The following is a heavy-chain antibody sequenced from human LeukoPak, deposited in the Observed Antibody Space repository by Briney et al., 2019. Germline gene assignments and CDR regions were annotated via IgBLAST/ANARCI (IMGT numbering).Heavy chain of an antibody. CDR3: ALVTGYYARTY. Sequence: PGRSLRLSCATSGFTFDDYAMHWVRQGPGKSLEWVSGITWNSEIIQYADSVKGRFTISGDNAKNSLYLQMSSLRAEDTAVYYCALVTGYYARTYWGQGTRVTVSS. J-gene: IGHJ4*02. CDR2: ITWNSEII. D-gene: IGHD3-9*01. V-gene: IGHV3-9*01. CDR1: GFTFDDYA.